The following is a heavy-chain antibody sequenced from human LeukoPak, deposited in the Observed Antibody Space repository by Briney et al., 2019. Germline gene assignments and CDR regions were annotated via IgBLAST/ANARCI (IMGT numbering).Heavy chain of an antibody. CDR1: GGSISTHY. D-gene: IGHD3-10*01. CDR2: NDYSGST. Sequence: PSETLSLTCTVSGGSISTHYWSWIRQPPGKGLEWIGYNDYSGSTNYNPSLKSRVTISVDTSKNQFSLKLNSVTAADTAVYYCARGATFRGTYYMDVWGKGTTVTVSS. V-gene: IGHV4-59*11. J-gene: IGHJ6*03. CDR3: ARGATFRGTYYMDV.